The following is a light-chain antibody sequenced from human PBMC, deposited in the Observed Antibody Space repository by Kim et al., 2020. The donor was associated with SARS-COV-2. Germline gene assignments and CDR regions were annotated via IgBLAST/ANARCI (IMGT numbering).Light chain of an antibody. Sequence: QSVVTQPASVSGSPGQSITISCTGTSSDVGRYDYVSWYQQHPDKAPKVIIYGVTKRPSGVSDRFSGSKSGNTASLTISGLQAEDEADYYCFSHTNTDTGVFGGGTQLTVL. J-gene: IGLJ3*02. V-gene: IGLV2-14*03. CDR1: SSDVGRYDY. CDR2: GVT. CDR3: FSHTNTDTGV.